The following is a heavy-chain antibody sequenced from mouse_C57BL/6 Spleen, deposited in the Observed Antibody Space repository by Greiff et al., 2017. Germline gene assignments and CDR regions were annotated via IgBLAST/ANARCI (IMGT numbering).Heavy chain of an antibody. D-gene: IGHD3-3*01. V-gene: IGHV5-4*01. CDR3: ARDGGGTRFAY. J-gene: IGHJ3*01. CDR2: ISDGGSYT. CDR1: GFTFSSYA. Sequence: EVMLVESGGGLVKPGGSLKLSCAASGFTFSSYAMSWVRQTPEKRLEWVATISDGGSYTYYPDNVKGRFTISRDNAKNNLYLQMSHLKSEDTAMYYCARDGGGTRFAYWGQGTLVTVSA.